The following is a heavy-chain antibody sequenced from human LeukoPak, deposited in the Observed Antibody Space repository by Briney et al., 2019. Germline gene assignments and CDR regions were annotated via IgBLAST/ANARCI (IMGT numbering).Heavy chain of an antibody. CDR2: FAPDGGST. Sequence: GASLRLSCAASCFTFSSYVMRWVRLTPREGLEWVSTFAPDGGSTYYASSGKGRITISRDNTNTTLHLRINRQSVEATTFYYCATRGSTATKYIYKWGEGTLITVSS. V-gene: IGHV3-23*01. CDR3: ATRGSTATKYIYK. CDR1: CFTFSSYV. D-gene: IGHD5-12*01. J-gene: IGHJ4*02.